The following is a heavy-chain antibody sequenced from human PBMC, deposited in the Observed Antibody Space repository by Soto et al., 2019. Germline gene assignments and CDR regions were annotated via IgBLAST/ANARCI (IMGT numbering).Heavy chain of an antibody. D-gene: IGHD3-3*01. CDR1: GGTFSSYA. J-gene: IGHJ6*02. CDR2: IIPIFGTA. V-gene: IGHV1-69*13. Sequence: SVKVSCKASGGTFSSYAISWVRQAPGQGLEWMGGIIPIFGTANYAQKFQGRVTITADESTSTAYMELSSLRSEDTAVYYCAREVVSYDFWSGYSRVAYYYYGMDVWGQGTTVTVSS. CDR3: AREVVSYDFWSGYSRVAYYYYGMDV.